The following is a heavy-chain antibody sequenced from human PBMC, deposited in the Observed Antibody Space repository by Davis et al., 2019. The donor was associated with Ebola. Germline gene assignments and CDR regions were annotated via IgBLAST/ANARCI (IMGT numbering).Heavy chain of an antibody. D-gene: IGHD3-9*01. CDR2: ISSSGSTI. V-gene: IGHV3-48*03. Sequence: GGSLRLSCAASGFTFSSYYMNWVRQAPGKGLEWVSYISSSGSTIYYAYSVKGRFTISRDNAKNSLYLQMNSLRAEDTAVYYCASCPNDILTGYYLDWGQGTLVTVSS. CDR3: ASCPNDILTGYYLD. J-gene: IGHJ4*02. CDR1: GFTFSSYY.